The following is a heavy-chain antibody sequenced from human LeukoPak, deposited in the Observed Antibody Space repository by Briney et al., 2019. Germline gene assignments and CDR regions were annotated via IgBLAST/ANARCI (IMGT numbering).Heavy chain of an antibody. V-gene: IGHV3-53*01. J-gene: IGHJ4*02. CDR3: ARDNNY. Sequence: GGSLRLSCAASGFTVSSDYMNWVRQTPGKGLEWVSVIYSGGSTYYADSVKGRFTISRDNSKNTLYLQMNSLRAEDTAVYYCARDNNYWGQGTLVTVSS. CDR2: IYSGGST. CDR1: GFTVSSDY.